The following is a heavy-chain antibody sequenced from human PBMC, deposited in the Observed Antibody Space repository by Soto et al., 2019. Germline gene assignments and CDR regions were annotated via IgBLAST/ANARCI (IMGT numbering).Heavy chain of an antibody. Sequence: GGSLRLSCAASGFTFSSYGMHWVRQAPGKGLEWVAVISYDGSNKYYADSVKGRFTISRDNSKNTLYLQMNSLRAEDTAVYYCAKHTAAAGVFYYYGMDVWGHGTTVTVSS. V-gene: IGHV3-30*18. CDR1: GFTFSSYG. CDR2: ISYDGSNK. J-gene: IGHJ6*02. CDR3: AKHTAAAGVFYYYGMDV. D-gene: IGHD6-13*01.